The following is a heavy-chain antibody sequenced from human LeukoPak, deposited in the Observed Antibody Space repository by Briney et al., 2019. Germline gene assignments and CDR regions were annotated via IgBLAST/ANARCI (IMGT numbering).Heavy chain of an antibody. CDR2: SNYNGTT. D-gene: IGHD2-15*01. Sequence: SETLSLTCTVSGGSISSYYWSWIRQRPPPGQGRVGNSNYNGTTNYYSSLKSRVTISVDTSKKQFSLKLSSVTAADMAMYCCARHGYCSGANCYSGWYFDLWGRGALVTVSS. V-gene: IGHV4-59*08. J-gene: IGHJ2*01. CDR3: ARHGYCSGANCYSGWYFDL. CDR1: GGSISSYY.